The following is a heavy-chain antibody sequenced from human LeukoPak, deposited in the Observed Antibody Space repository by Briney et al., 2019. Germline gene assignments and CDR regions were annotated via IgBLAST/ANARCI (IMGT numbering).Heavy chain of an antibody. CDR3: AKGGQYSSGWYGENY. V-gene: IGHV3-30-3*01. D-gene: IGHD6-19*01. CDR1: GFTFSSYA. J-gene: IGHJ4*02. Sequence: GGSLRLSCAASGFTFSSYAMHWVRQAPGKGLEWVAVISYDGSNKYYADSVKGRFTISRDNAKNSLYLQMNSLRAEDTALYYCAKGGQYSSGWYGENYWGQGTLVTVSS. CDR2: ISYDGSNK.